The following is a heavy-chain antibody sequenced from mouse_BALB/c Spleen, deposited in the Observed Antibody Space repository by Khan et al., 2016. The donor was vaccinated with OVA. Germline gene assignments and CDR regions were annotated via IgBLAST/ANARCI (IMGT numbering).Heavy chain of an antibody. CDR2: ISYSGST. CDR1: GYSITSDYA. CDR3: ACELGRYCAMDY. V-gene: IGHV3-2*02. D-gene: IGHD4-1*01. Sequence: EVQLQESGPGLVKPSQSLSLTCTVTGYSITSDYAWNWIRQFPGNKLEWMGNISYSGSTTYNPPLKSRISITRDTSKDQFFLQLKSVTSEDTAPYYCACELGRYCAMDYWGQGTSVTVSS. J-gene: IGHJ4*01.